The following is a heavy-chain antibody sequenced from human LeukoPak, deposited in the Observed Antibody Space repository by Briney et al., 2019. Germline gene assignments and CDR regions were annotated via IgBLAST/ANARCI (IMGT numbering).Heavy chain of an antibody. CDR2: ISSSSSYI. CDR3: AKDHSGSYYFHYYYNGMDV. D-gene: IGHD1-26*01. Sequence: GGSLRLSCAASGFTFSSYSMNWVRQAPGKGLEWVSSISSSSSYIYYADSVKGRFTISRDNSKNTLYLQMNSLRAEDTAVYYCAKDHSGSYYFHYYYNGMDVWGQGTTVTVSS. J-gene: IGHJ6*02. V-gene: IGHV3-21*01. CDR1: GFTFSSYS.